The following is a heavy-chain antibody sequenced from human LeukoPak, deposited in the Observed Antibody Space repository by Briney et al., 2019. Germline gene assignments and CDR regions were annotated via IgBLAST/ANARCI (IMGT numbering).Heavy chain of an antibody. CDR3: ARFEALRGIDY. Sequence: GGSLRLSCAASGFTVSSNYMSWVRQAPVKGLEWVSVIYSGGSTYYADSVKGRFTISRDNSKNTLYLQMNSLRAEDTAVYYCARFEALRGIDYWGQGTLVTVSS. J-gene: IGHJ4*02. CDR2: IYSGGST. D-gene: IGHD3-16*01. V-gene: IGHV3-66*01. CDR1: GFTVSSNY.